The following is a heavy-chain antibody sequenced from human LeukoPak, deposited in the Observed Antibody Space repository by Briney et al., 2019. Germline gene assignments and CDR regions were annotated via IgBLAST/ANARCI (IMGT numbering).Heavy chain of an antibody. CDR2: IKSKTDGGTT. Sequence: GGSLRLSCAASGFTFSNAWMSWVRQAPGKGLEWVGRIKSKTDGGTTDYAAPVKGRFTISRDDPKNTLYLQMNSLKTEDTAVYYCTVRTIGYSYGYGFDYWGQGTLVTVSS. V-gene: IGHV3-15*01. CDR1: GFTFSNAW. J-gene: IGHJ4*02. D-gene: IGHD5-18*01. CDR3: TVRTIGYSYGYGFDY.